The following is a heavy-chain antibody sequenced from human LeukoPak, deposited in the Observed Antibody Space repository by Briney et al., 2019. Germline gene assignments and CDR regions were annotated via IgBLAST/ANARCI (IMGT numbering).Heavy chain of an antibody. D-gene: IGHD2-15*01. Sequence: GGSLRLSCAASGFTFSSYAMSWVRQAPGKGLEWVSAISGSAYTTYYADSVKGRFTISRDNSKNTLYLQMNSLRADDTAVYYCAKCQLGYCSGGSCFDAFDLWGQGTMVTVSS. CDR3: AKCQLGYCSGGSCFDAFDL. CDR1: GFTFSSYA. V-gene: IGHV3-23*01. CDR2: ISGSAYTT. J-gene: IGHJ3*01.